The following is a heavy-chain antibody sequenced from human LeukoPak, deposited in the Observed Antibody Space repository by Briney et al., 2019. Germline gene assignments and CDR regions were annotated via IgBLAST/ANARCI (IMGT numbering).Heavy chain of an antibody. V-gene: IGHV4-39*07. Sequence: SETLSLTCTVSGGSISSSSYYWGWIRQPPGKGLEWIGSIYYSGSTYYNPSLKSRVTISVDTSKNQFSLKLSSVTAADTAVYYCARVYPSGEGYWGQGTLVTVSS. CDR3: ARVYPSGEGY. D-gene: IGHD2-15*01. J-gene: IGHJ4*02. CDR2: IYYSGST. CDR1: GGSISSSSYY.